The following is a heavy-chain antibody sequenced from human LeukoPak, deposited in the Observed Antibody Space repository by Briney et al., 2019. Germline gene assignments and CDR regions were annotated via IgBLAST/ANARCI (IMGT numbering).Heavy chain of an antibody. J-gene: IGHJ4*02. D-gene: IGHD3-10*01. CDR3: ARILFGSGSYYNPVFDY. V-gene: IGHV3-21*01. Sequence: GSLRLSCAASGFTFSSYSVSWVRQAPGKGLEWVASISTTTYTHYAESVKGRLTISRDNAKNSLFLQMNSLRAEDTAVYYCARILFGSGSYYNPVFDYWGQGTLVTVSS. CDR2: ISTTTYT. CDR1: GFTFSSYS.